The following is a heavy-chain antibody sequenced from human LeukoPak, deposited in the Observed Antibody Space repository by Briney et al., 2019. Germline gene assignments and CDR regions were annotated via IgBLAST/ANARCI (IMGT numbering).Heavy chain of an antibody. V-gene: IGHV3-33*01. J-gene: IGHJ4*02. D-gene: IGHD5-18*01. CDR1: GFSFSSYG. CDR2: IWYDGTNK. Sequence: GGSLRLSCAASGFSFSSYGMHWVRQAPGKGLEWVAVIWYDGTNKYYADSVKGRFTISRDNSKNTLYLQMNSLRAEDTAVYYCAREQRGFSYSKYYFDYWGQGPLVTVSS. CDR3: AREQRGFSYSKYYFDY.